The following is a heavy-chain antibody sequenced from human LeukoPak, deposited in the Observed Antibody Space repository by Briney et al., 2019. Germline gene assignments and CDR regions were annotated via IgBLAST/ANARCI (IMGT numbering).Heavy chain of an antibody. D-gene: IGHD1-1*01. Sequence: ASVRVSSTASGFTFTISAMQWVRQARGQRLEWIGWIVVGSGNTNYAQKFQEIVTITRDMSTSTAYMELSSLRSEDTAVYYCAAEYHHDSGFDYWGQGTLVTVSS. CDR3: AAEYHHDSGFDY. V-gene: IGHV1-58*02. CDR2: IVVGSGNT. CDR1: GFTFTISA. J-gene: IGHJ4*02.